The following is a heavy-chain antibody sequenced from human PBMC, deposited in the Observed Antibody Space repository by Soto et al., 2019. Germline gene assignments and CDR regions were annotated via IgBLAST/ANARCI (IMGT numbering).Heavy chain of an antibody. CDR2: IYYSGTT. CDR1: GYSISSSNW. V-gene: IGHV4-28*01. D-gene: IGHD1-26*01. CDR3: ARRESQGPIDY. J-gene: IGHJ4*02. Sequence: QVQLQESGPGLVNPSDTLSLTCAVSGYSISSSNWWGWIRQPPVKGLEWLGYIYYSGTTYYNPSLKSRVTMSVDTSKNQFARKLTSVTSVDTAVYYCARRESQGPIDYWGQGTLVAGSS.